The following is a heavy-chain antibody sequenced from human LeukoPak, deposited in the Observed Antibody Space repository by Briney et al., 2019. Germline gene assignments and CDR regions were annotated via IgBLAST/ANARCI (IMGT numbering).Heavy chain of an antibody. D-gene: IGHD5-18*01. Sequence: SETLSLTCAVSGGSIKSNNWWSWVRQPPGKGLEWIGEIYHSGSTYYSPSLKSRVTISVDTSKNQFSLKLSSVTAADTAVYYCASKGYSYGFGTAFDYWGQGTLVTVSS. CDR3: ASKGYSYGFGTAFDY. V-gene: IGHV4-4*02. CDR1: GGSIKSNNW. J-gene: IGHJ4*02. CDR2: IYHSGST.